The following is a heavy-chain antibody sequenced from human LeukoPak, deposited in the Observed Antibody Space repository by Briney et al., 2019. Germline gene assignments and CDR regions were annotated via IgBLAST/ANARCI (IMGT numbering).Heavy chain of an antibody. CDR3: ASQLYYYGSGSYYPV. Sequence: SETLSLTCTVSGGSISSSSYYWGWIRQPPGKGLEWIGSIYYSGSTYYNPSLKSRVTISVDTSKNQFSLKLSSVTAADTAVYYCASQLYYYGSGSYYPVWGQGTTVTASS. J-gene: IGHJ6*02. CDR1: GGSISSSSYY. V-gene: IGHV4-39*01. D-gene: IGHD3-10*01. CDR2: IYYSGST.